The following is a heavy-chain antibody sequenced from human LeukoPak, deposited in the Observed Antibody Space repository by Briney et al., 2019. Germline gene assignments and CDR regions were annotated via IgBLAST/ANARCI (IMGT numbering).Heavy chain of an antibody. D-gene: IGHD6-6*01. V-gene: IGHV3-21*01. CDR3: ARDGEKQLDFFDY. J-gene: IGHJ4*02. CDR2: ISSSSSYI. Sequence: SSISSSSSYIYYADSVKGRFTISRDNAKNSLYLQMNSLRAEDTAVYYCARDGEKQLDFFDYWGQGTLVTVSS.